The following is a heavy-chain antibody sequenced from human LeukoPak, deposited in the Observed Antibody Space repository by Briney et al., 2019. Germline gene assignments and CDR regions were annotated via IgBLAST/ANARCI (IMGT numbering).Heavy chain of an antibody. Sequence: GGSLRLSCTASGFAFSVYAMSWLRQPPGKGLEWVSTINANSGTTSYAASVRGRFTISRDNSKNTLYLQLNTLRADDTATYYCAKPISGGLAVTADWFHPWGQGTLVVDSS. D-gene: IGHD6-19*01. CDR3: AKPISGGLAVTADWFHP. J-gene: IGHJ5*01. CDR2: INANSGTT. CDR1: GFAFSVYA. V-gene: IGHV3-23*01.